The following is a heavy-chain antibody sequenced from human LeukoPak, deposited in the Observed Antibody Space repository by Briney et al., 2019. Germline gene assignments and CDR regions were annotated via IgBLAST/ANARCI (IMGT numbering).Heavy chain of an antibody. D-gene: IGHD2-2*01. CDR2: IYYSGST. V-gene: IGHV4-61*08. Sequence: PSETLSLTCTVSGGSISSGGYYWSWIRQHPGKGLEWVGYIYYSGSTNYNPSLKSRVTISVDTSKNQFSLKLSSVTAADTAVYYCARVGGPDIVVVPPHFDYWGQGTLVTVSS. J-gene: IGHJ4*02. CDR3: ARVGGPDIVVVPPHFDY. CDR1: GGSISSGGYY.